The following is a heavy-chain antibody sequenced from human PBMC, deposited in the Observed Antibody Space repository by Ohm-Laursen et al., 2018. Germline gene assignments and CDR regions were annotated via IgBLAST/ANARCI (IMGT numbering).Heavy chain of an antibody. Sequence: SDTLSLTCTVSGGSISSYYWSWIRQPPGKGLEWIGYIYYSGSTNYNPSLKSRVTISVDTSKNQFSLKLSSVTAADTAVYYCARYIVVVPAAIGWFDPWGQGTLVTVSS. CDR2: IYYSGST. CDR1: GGSISSYY. CDR3: ARYIVVVPAAIGWFDP. J-gene: IGHJ5*02. V-gene: IGHV4-59*07. D-gene: IGHD2-2*01.